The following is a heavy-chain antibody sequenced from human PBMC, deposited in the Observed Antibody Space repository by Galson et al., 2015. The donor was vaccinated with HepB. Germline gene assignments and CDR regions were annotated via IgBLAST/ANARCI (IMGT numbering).Heavy chain of an antibody. D-gene: IGHD2-15*01. CDR1: GFTFSSYD. V-gene: IGHV3-13*01. CDR3: ARDPGAIVVVVAAKKGQEPPLVYDY. Sequence: SLRLSCAASGFTFSSYDMHWVRQATGKGLEWVSAIGTAGDTYYPGSVKGRFTISRENAKNSLYLQMNSLRAGDTAVYYCARDPGAIVVVVAAKKGQEPPLVYDYWGQGTLVTVSS. J-gene: IGHJ4*02. CDR2: IGTAGDT.